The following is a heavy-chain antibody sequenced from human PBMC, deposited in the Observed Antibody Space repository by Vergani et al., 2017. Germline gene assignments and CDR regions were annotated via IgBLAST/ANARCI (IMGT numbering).Heavy chain of an antibody. J-gene: IGHJ4*02. CDR2: ISSIGGST. CDR1: GFTFSSYA. Sequence: EVQLVESGGGLVQPGGSLRLSCAASGFTFSSYAMHWVRQAPGKGLEYVSAISSIGGSTYYANSVKGRFTISRENSKTTLYLQMGSLRAEDMAVYYCARDRGSGYYGAGGASFDYWGQGTLVTVSS. D-gene: IGHD3-10*01. V-gene: IGHV3-64*01. CDR3: ARDRGSGYYGAGGASFDY.